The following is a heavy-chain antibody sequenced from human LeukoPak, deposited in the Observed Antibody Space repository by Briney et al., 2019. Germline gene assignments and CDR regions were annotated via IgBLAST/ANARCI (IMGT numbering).Heavy chain of an antibody. CDR2: MHYRGTT. CDR1: GVSISSSNNF. J-gene: IGHJ4*02. CDR3: ARHEEEDGYNAKTFDF. D-gene: IGHD5-24*01. V-gene: IGHV4-39*01. Sequence: SETLSLTCTVSGVSISSSNNFWGWIRQPPGKGLEWIGSMHYRGTTYYIPSLKSRVTISVDTSKNQFSLKLSSVTAADTAVYYCARHEEEDGYNAKTFDFWGQGTLVTVSS.